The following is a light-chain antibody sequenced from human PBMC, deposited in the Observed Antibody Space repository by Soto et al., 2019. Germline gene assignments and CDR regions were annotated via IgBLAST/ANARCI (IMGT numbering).Light chain of an antibody. CDR3: SSYTSSSSVV. Sequence: QSALTQPASVSGSPGQSSTISCTGTSSDVGGYNYVSWYQQHPGKAPKLMIYDVSNRPSGVSNRFSGSKSGNTASLTISGRQAEDEADYSCSSYTSSSSVVFGGGTKLTVL. V-gene: IGLV2-14*01. CDR2: DVS. CDR1: SSDVGGYNY. J-gene: IGLJ2*01.